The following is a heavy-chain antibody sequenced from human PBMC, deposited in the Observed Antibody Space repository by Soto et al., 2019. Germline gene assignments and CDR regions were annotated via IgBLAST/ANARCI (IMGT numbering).Heavy chain of an antibody. V-gene: IGHV3-21*01. Sequence: WGSLRLSCAASGFTFSSYSMNWVRQAPGKGLEWVSSISNSSSYIYYADSVKGRFTISRDNAKNSLYLQMNSLRAEDTAVYYCARAPIITMVRAVIPDLTPTYYGMDVWGQGTTVTVSS. D-gene: IGHD3-10*01. CDR3: ARAPIITMVRAVIPDLTPTYYGMDV. CDR1: GFTFSSYS. J-gene: IGHJ6*02. CDR2: ISNSSSYI.